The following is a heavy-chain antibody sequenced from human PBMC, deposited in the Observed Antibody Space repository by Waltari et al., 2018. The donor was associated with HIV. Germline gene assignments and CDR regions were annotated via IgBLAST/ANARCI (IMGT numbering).Heavy chain of an antibody. CDR1: VISFFSSYG. V-gene: IGHV3-30*03. Sequence: QVQLVESGGGVVQPGRDLRLSCAASVISFFSSYGMHCAREPPGKGLEWVASISYDATTLYYAHSVKGRFTISRDNSKKILYLQMDSLRGEDTALYFCATDRRQGFYFDNNGERPFASWGQGTLVTVSS. J-gene: IGHJ4*02. D-gene: IGHD3-22*01. CDR2: ISYDATTL. CDR3: ATDRRQGFYFDNNGERPFAS.